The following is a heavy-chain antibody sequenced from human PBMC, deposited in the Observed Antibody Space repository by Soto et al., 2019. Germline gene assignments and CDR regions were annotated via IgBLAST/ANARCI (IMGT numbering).Heavy chain of an antibody. Sequence: VGSLRLSCAASGFTFSSYAMHWVRQAPGKGLEWVAVISYDGSNKYYADSVKGRFTISRDNSKNTLYLQMNSLRAEDTAVYYCARDLVGPGFGPQYYYDSSGYYLLGYWGQGTLVTVSS. V-gene: IGHV3-30-3*01. J-gene: IGHJ4*02. CDR1: GFTFSSYA. D-gene: IGHD3-22*01. CDR2: ISYDGSNK. CDR3: ARDLVGPGFGPQYYYDSSGYYLLGY.